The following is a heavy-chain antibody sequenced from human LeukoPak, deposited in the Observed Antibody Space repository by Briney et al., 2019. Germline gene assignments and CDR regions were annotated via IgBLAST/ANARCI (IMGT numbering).Heavy chain of an antibody. V-gene: IGHV5-10-1*01. D-gene: IGHD5-24*01. CDR2: IDPSDSYT. Sequence: GEPLKISCKGSGYSFTSYWISWVRQMPGKGLEWMGRIDPSDSYTNYSPSFQGHVTISADKSISTAYMQWSSLKASDTAMYYCARQGREDPIDYWGQGTLVTVSS. J-gene: IGHJ4*02. CDR3: ARQGREDPIDY. CDR1: GYSFTSYW.